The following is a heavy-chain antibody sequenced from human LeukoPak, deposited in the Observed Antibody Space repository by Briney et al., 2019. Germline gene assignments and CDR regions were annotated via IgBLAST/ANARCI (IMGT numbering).Heavy chain of an antibody. CDR2: IRSDSSTT. D-gene: IGHD2-2*01. V-gene: IGHV3-23*01. CDR1: GFNLHLHA. J-gene: IGHJ4*02. Sequence: GGSLRLSRAASGFNLHLHAMSWVRQTPGKGLEWVADIRSDSSTTAYADSVKGRFTISRDNSKMTLYLQMDSLRAEDTAVYYCTKDLILPSYQPFDYWGPGTLVTVSS. CDR3: TKDLILPSYQPFDY.